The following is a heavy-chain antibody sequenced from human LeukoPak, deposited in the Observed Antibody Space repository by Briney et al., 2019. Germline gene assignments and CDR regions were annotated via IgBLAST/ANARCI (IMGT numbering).Heavy chain of an antibody. V-gene: IGHV1-8*01. J-gene: IGHJ5*02. Sequence: ASVKVSCKASGYTFTSYDINWVRQATGQGLEWMGWMNPNSGNTGYAQKFQGRVTMTRNTSISTAYMELSSLRSEDTAVYYCARRRMIVPWSWFDPWGQGTLVTVSS. CDR3: ARRRMIVPWSWFDP. CDR1: GYTFTSYD. CDR2: MNPNSGNT. D-gene: IGHD3-22*01.